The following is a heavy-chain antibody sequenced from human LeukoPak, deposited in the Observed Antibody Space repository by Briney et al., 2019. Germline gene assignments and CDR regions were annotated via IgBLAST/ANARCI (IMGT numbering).Heavy chain of an antibody. D-gene: IGHD3-22*01. CDR1: GFTFSSYA. J-gene: IGHJ6*02. CDR2: ISGSGGST. Sequence: GSLRLSCAASGFTFSSYAMSWVRQAPGKGLEWVSAISGSGGSTYYADSVKGRLTISRDNSKNTLYLQMNSLRAEDTAVYYCAKDRFPPRYDSSGYYYYYYGMDVWGQGTTVTVSS. V-gene: IGHV3-23*01. CDR3: AKDRFPPRYDSSGYYYYYYGMDV.